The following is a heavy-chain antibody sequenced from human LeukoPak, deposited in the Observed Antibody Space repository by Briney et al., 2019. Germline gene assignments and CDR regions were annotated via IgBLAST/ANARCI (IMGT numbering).Heavy chain of an antibody. CDR1: GFTFSSYG. D-gene: IGHD3-3*01. CDR3: AKDLIDYDFWCGYGMSEVPPPNSFDP. V-gene: IGHV3-33*06. Sequence: PGRSLRLSCAASGFTFSSYGMHWVRHAPGKGLEWVAVIWYDGSNKYYADSVKGRFTISRDNSKNTLYLQMNSLRAEDTAVYYCAKDLIDYDFWCGYGMSEVPPPNSFDPWGQGTLVTVSS. J-gene: IGHJ5*02. CDR2: IWYDGSNK.